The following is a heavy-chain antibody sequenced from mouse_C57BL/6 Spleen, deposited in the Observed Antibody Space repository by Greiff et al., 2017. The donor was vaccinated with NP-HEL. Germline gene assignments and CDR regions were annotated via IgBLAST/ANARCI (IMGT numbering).Heavy chain of an antibody. J-gene: IGHJ2*01. Sequence: VQLQQSGAELVRPGASVTLSCKASGYTFTDYEMHWVKQTPVDGLEWIGAIDPETGGTAYNQKFKGKAILTADKSSSTAYMELRSLTSEDSSVYYCTRRGHYGSSYDYFDYWGQGTTLTVSS. CDR1: GYTFTDYE. V-gene: IGHV1-15*01. CDR3: TRRGHYGSSYDYFDY. D-gene: IGHD1-1*01. CDR2: IDPETGGT.